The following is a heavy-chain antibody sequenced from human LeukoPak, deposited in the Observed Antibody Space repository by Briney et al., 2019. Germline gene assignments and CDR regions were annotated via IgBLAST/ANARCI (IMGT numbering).Heavy chain of an antibody. Sequence: GGSLRLSCAASGFTFSSYAMSWVRQAPGKGLEWVSTISAAGGIPYYADSVKGRFTISRDNSKNTLFLQMSSLRAEDTAVYYCAGYYCSSGTCRKYLDYWGQGTLVTVSS. J-gene: IGHJ4*02. CDR3: AGYYCSSGTCRKYLDY. CDR1: GFTFSSYA. D-gene: IGHD2-15*01. CDR2: ISAAGGIP. V-gene: IGHV3-23*01.